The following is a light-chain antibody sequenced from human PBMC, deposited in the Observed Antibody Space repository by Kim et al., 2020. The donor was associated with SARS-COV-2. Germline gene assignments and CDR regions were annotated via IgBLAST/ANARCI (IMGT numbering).Light chain of an antibody. J-gene: IGKJ4*01. CDR3: QHYNNCPPLT. CDR1: QSVSSN. Sequence: EIVMTQSPATLSVSPGERATLSCRASQSVSSNLAWYQQKPGQAPRLLIYGASTRATGIPARFSGSGSGTEFTLTISSLQSEDFAVYYCQHYNNCPPLTFGGGTKVDIK. CDR2: GAS. V-gene: IGKV3-15*01.